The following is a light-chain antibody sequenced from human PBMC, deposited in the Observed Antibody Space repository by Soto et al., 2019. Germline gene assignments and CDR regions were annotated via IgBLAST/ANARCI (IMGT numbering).Light chain of an antibody. CDR3: QQYNNWPPYT. J-gene: IGKJ2*01. Sequence: EIVMTQSPATLSVSPGERATLSCMTSQSISSSLAWYQQKPGQAPRLLIFDASTRATGIPARFSGSGSGTEFTLTISSLQSEDFAVYYCQQYNNWPPYTFGQGTKLEIK. CDR1: QSISSS. CDR2: DAS. V-gene: IGKV3-15*01.